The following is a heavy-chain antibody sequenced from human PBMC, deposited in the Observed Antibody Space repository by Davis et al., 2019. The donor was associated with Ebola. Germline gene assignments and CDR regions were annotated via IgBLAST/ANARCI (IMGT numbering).Heavy chain of an antibody. D-gene: IGHD5-24*01. CDR1: GYTFTSYG. J-gene: IGHJ4*02. CDR2: ISAYNGNT. Sequence: AASVKVSCKASGYTFTSYGISWVRQAPGQGLEWMGWISAYNGNTNYAQKLQGRVTMTTDTSTSTAYMELRSLRSDDTAVYYCARDLPVEMATPGDYWGQGTLVTVSS. V-gene: IGHV1-18*01. CDR3: ARDLPVEMATPGDY.